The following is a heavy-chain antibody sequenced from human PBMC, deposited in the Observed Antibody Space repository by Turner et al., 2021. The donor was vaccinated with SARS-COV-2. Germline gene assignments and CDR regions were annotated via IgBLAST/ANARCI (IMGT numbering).Heavy chain of an antibody. J-gene: IGHJ4*02. CDR3: VRIGASSQHLVHGYFDY. D-gene: IGHD6-13*01. CDR2: IYSGGST. Sequence: EVQLVESGGGLVQPGGSLRLHCAASGFTVTSNYMSWVRQDPWKGLEWVSVIYSGGSTYSAASVKVRFTISRDNSKNMLYLQMNILRAEDTAVYYGVRIGASSQHLVHGYFDYWGQGTLVTVSS. CDR1: GFTVTSNY. V-gene: IGHV3-66*01.